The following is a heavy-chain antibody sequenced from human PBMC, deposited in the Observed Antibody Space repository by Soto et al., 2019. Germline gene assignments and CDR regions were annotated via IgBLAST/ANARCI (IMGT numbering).Heavy chain of an antibody. CDR1: GFTFSSYA. J-gene: IGHJ3*02. V-gene: IGHV3-23*01. D-gene: IGHD3-22*01. CDR3: AKAYQFTTYYYDSSGYPPALDI. Sequence: GGSLRLSCAASGFTFSSYAMSWVRQAPGKGLEWVSAISGSGGSTYYADSVKGRFTISRDNSKNTLYLQMNSLRAEDTAVYYCAKAYQFTTYYYDSSGYPPALDIWGQGTMVTVS. CDR2: ISGSGGST.